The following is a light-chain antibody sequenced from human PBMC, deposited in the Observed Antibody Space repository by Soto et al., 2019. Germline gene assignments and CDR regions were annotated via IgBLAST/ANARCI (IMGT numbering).Light chain of an antibody. CDR2: GNT. CDR3: QSYDSSLSGYV. CDR1: SSNIGAGYE. J-gene: IGLJ1*01. V-gene: IGLV1-40*01. Sequence: QSVLTQPPSVSGAPGLRVTISCTGSSSNIGAGYEVHWYQQLPGTAPKLLIYGNTNRPSGVPDRFSGSKSGTSASLAITGLQAEDEADYYCQSYDSSLSGYVFGTGTKLTVL.